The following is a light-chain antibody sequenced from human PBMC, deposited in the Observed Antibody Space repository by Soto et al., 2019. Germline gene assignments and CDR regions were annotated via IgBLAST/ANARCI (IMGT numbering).Light chain of an antibody. J-gene: IGKJ3*01. V-gene: IGKV2-28*01. CDR1: QSLLHSNGYNY. CDR3: MQVLETPFS. Sequence: DIVMTQSPLSLPVTPGEPASISCTSSQSLLHSNGYNYLAWYLQKPGQSPQLLVYLGSNRASGVPDRFSGSGSGTDFTLRITRVEAEDVGVYYCMQVLETPFSFGPGTKVDIK. CDR2: LGS.